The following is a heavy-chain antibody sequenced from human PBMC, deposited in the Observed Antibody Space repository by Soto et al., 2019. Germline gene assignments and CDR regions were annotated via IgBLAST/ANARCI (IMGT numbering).Heavy chain of an antibody. CDR2: INPNSGGT. CDR1: GYTFTGYY. Sequence: QVQLVQSGAEVKKPGASVKVSCKASGYTFTGYYMHWVRQAPGQGLEWMGWINPNSGGTNYAQKFQGGGTVTRDTSISTPYMELSRLRSDDTAVYYCASQVAGTTDAFDIWGQGTMVTVSS. V-gene: IGHV1-2*02. D-gene: IGHD6-19*01. CDR3: ASQVAGTTDAFDI. J-gene: IGHJ3*02.